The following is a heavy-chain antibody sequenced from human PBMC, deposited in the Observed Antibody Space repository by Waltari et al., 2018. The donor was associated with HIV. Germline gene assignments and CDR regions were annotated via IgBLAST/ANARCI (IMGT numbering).Heavy chain of an antibody. D-gene: IGHD3-9*01. V-gene: IGHV4-59*01. CDR1: GGSISSYY. Sequence: QVQLQESGPGLVKPSETLSLPCTVPGGSISSYYWSWIRQPPGKGLEWIGYIYYSGSTNYNPSLKSRVTISVDTSKNQFSLKLSSVTAADTAVYYCARVSYDILTGFYYYYGMDVWGQGTTVTVSS. CDR2: IYYSGST. CDR3: ARVSYDILTGFYYYYGMDV. J-gene: IGHJ6*02.